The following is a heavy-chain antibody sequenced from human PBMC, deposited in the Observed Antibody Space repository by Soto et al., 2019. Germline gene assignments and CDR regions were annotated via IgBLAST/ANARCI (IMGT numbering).Heavy chain of an antibody. CDR2: IYYSGST. D-gene: IGHD3-22*01. CDR3: ARGEYYYDSSGYYYDDY. V-gene: IGHV4-31*03. CDR1: GGSISSGGYY. J-gene: IGHJ4*02. Sequence: SETLSLTCTVSGGSISSGGYYWSWIRQHPGKGLEWIGYIYYSGSTYYNPSLKSRVTISVDTSKNQFSLKLSSVTAADTAVYYCARGEYYYDSSGYYYDDYWGQGTLVTAPQ.